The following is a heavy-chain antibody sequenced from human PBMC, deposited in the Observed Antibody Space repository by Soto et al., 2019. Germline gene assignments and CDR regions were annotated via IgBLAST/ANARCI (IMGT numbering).Heavy chain of an antibody. D-gene: IGHD4-17*01. J-gene: IGHJ4*02. CDR3: ARSVSSTVTTTLFDY. V-gene: IGHV1-69*13. Sequence: ASVKVSCKASGGTFSSYAISWVRQAPGQGLEWMGGIIPIFGTANYAQKFQGRVTITADESTSTAYMELSSLRSEDTAVYYCARSVSSTVTTTLFDYWGQGILVTVSS. CDR1: GGTFSSYA. CDR2: IIPIFGTA.